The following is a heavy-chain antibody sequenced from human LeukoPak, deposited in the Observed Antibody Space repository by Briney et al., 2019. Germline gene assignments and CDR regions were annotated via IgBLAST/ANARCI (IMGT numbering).Heavy chain of an antibody. J-gene: IGHJ3*02. CDR1: GYTFTSYY. D-gene: IGHD2-8*02. CDR3: ARVKGAIGFRTGGDAFDI. CDR2: INPSGGST. V-gene: IGHV1-46*04. Sequence: GASVKVSCKASGYTFTSYYMHWVRQAPGQGLEWMGIINPSGGSTSYAQKLQGRVTMTRDTSTSTVYMELSSLRSEDTAVYYCARVKGAIGFRTGGDAFDIWGQGTMVTVSS.